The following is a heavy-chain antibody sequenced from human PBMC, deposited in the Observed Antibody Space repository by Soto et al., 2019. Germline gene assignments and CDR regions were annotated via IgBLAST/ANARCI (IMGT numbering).Heavy chain of an antibody. CDR3: ARYVVRSTAGDS. Sequence: QLQLVQSGTEVKEPGSSVKVSCKASGGTFSTSSFVWVRQGPGQGLEWMGGIIPIFTRTNFAQKFQGRVTFSADESTRTTYMELRSLTSEDTAIYYCARYVVRSTAGDSWGQGTLVTVSS. CDR1: GGTFSTSS. CDR2: IIPIFTRT. J-gene: IGHJ4*02. V-gene: IGHV1-69*01. D-gene: IGHD2-15*01.